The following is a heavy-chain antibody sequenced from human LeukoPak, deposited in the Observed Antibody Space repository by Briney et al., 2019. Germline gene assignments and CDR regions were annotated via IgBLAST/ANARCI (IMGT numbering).Heavy chain of an antibody. CDR2: ISYDGSNK. Sequence: GGSLRLSCAASGFTFSNYGMHWVRQAPGKGLEWVAVISYDGSNKNSADSLKGRFTISRDNSKNTLYLQMNSLRPEDTAVYYCASLNGATRAFDIWGQGTMVTVSS. CDR3: ASLNGATRAFDI. CDR1: GFTFSNYG. D-gene: IGHD1-26*01. V-gene: IGHV3-30*03. J-gene: IGHJ3*02.